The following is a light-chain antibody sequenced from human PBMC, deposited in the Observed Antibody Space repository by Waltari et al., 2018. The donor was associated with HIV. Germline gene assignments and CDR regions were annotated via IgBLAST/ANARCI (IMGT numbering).Light chain of an antibody. CDR3: SAWDDNVNAL. Sequence: QSVLRQPPSASGTPGQRVTISCSGSRSNLGTNNVNWYQQLPGTAPKRLIHSNNQRPSGVPDRFSGSRSGTSASLVISGHQSEDEADYYCSAWDDNVNALFGGGTKLTVL. CDR1: RSNLGTNN. CDR2: SNN. V-gene: IGLV1-44*01. J-gene: IGLJ2*01.